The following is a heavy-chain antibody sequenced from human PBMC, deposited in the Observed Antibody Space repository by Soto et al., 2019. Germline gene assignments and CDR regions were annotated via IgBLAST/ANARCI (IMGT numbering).Heavy chain of an antibody. CDR3: ATIGGQLVPYYFDY. Sequence: ASVKVSRKVSGYTLTELSMHWVRQAPGRGLEWMGGFDPEDGETIYAQKFQGRVTMTEDTSTDTAYMELSSLRSEDTAVYYCATIGGQLVPYYFDYWGQGTLVTVSS. CDR1: GYTLTELS. CDR2: FDPEDGET. V-gene: IGHV1-24*01. J-gene: IGHJ4*02. D-gene: IGHD6-6*01.